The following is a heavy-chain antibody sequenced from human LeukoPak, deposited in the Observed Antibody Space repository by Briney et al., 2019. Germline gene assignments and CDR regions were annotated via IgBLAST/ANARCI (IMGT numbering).Heavy chain of an antibody. J-gene: IGHJ1*01. V-gene: IGHV1-18*01. CDR3: ARERDPGIAAAGKYFQH. CDR2: ISAYNGNT. D-gene: IGHD6-13*01. CDR1: GYTFTSYG. Sequence: ASVKVSCKASGYTFTSYGISWVRQAPGQGLEWMGWISAYNGNTNYAQKLQGRVTMTTDTSTSTAYMELRSLRSDDTAVYYCARERDPGIAAAGKYFQHWGQGTLVTVSS.